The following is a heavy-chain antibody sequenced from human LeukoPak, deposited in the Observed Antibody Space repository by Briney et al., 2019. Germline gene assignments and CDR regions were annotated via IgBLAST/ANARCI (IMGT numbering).Heavy chain of an antibody. V-gene: IGHV4-34*01. Sequence: SETLSLTCAVYGGSFSGYYWSWIRQPPGKGLEWIGEIYHSGSTNYNPSLKSRVTISVDKSKNQFSLKLSSVTAADTAVYYCARVKYYGSGSYYNFDYWGQGTLVTVSS. J-gene: IGHJ4*02. CDR2: IYHSGST. D-gene: IGHD3-10*01. CDR3: ARVKYYGSGSYYNFDY. CDR1: GGSFSGYY.